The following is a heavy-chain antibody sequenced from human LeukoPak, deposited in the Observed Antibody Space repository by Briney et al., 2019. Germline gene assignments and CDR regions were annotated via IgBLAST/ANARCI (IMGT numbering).Heavy chain of an antibody. J-gene: IGHJ4*02. Sequence: TSETLSLTCTVSGGSISSSSYYWGRIRQPPGKGLEWIGSIYYSGSTYYNPSLKSRVTISVDTSKNQFSLKLSSVTAADTAVYYCARKKYCSSTSCYVDFWGQGTLVTVSS. D-gene: IGHD2-2*01. V-gene: IGHV4-39*07. CDR3: ARKKYCSSTSCYVDF. CDR2: IYYSGST. CDR1: GGSISSSSYY.